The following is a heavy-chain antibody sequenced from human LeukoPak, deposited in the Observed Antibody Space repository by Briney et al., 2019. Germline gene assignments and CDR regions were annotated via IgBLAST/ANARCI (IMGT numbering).Heavy chain of an antibody. CDR2: ISNSGSIT. V-gene: IGHV3-23*01. Sequence: GGSLRLSCAASGFTFSSSVMSWVRQAPGKGLEWGSGISNSGSITYYADSVKGRFTISRDNSKNMLYLQMNSLRAEDTAVYYCAKGSFWGQGTLVTVSS. CDR1: GFTFSSSV. CDR3: AKGSF. J-gene: IGHJ4*02.